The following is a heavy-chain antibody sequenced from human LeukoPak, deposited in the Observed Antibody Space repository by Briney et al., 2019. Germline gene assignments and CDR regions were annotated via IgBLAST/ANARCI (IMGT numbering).Heavy chain of an antibody. J-gene: IGHJ2*01. Sequence: SETLSLTCTLSGGSISKYYWSWIGQPPGKGLEWVGYVYYSGSTNYNPSLRSRVTISVDTSRNQFSLKLISLTAADTAVYYCARVPVQDWYFDLWGRGTLVTVSS. CDR2: VYYSGST. V-gene: IGHV4-59*01. CDR1: GGSISKYY. CDR3: ARVPVQDWYFDL.